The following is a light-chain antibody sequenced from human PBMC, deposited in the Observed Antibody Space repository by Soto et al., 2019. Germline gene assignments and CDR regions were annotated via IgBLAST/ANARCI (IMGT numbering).Light chain of an antibody. CDR1: SSDVGSYNL. J-gene: IGLJ1*01. Sequence: QSALTQPASVSGSPGQSITISCTGISSDVGSYNLVSWYQQHPGKAPKPMIYEVSKRPSGVSNRFSGSRSGITASLTISGLQAEDEADYYCCSYAGSSTYVFGTGTRSPS. CDR3: CSYAGSSTYV. CDR2: EVS. V-gene: IGLV2-23*02.